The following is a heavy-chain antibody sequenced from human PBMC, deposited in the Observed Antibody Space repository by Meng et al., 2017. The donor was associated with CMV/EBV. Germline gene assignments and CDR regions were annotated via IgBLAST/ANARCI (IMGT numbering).Heavy chain of an antibody. D-gene: IGHD3-9*01. Sequence: LGVCGGVVKKLGASVLVTCKSCGYTFTCYSISWVRQAAGQGLEWMGWISAYNGNTNYAPKHQGRVTMTTDTSTSPAHMMLRSLRYDATALYYCATFILTHFDYWGQGTLVTVSS. V-gene: IGHV1-18*01. CDR3: ATFILTHFDY. CDR2: ISAYNGNT. J-gene: IGHJ4*02. CDR1: GYTFTCYS.